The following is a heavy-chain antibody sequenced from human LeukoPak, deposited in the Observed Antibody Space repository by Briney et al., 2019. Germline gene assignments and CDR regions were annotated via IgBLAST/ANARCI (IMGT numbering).Heavy chain of an antibody. D-gene: IGHD3-22*01. CDR2: MSYSGSS. CDR1: GGSISSYY. Sequence: SETLSLTCTVSGGSISSYYWSWIRQPPGKGLEWIGYMSYSGSSNYNPSLRSRVIISVDASKKQFSLKLSSVTAADTAVYYCARDGYSDSSGYDYPPSVWGQGTVDTVSS. V-gene: IGHV4-59*01. CDR3: ARDGYSDSSGYDYPPSV. J-gene: IGHJ4*02.